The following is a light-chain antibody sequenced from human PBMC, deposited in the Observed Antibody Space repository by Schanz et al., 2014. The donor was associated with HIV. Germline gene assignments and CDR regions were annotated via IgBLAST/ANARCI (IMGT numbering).Light chain of an antibody. V-gene: IGLV2-23*01. J-gene: IGLJ2*01. CDR1: ASGVGSNNR. CDR2: QGD. CDR3: CSYATVTTLVV. Sequence: QSVLPQPASVSGSPGQSITLSCTWAASGVGSNNRASWYQQQPGQAPKLLVYQGDKRPSGVSARFSGSRSGNAASLTISGLQAEDEADYYCCSYATVTTLVVLGGGTKLTVL.